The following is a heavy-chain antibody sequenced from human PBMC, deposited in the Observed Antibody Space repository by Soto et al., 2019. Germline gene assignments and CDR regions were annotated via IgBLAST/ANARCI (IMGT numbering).Heavy chain of an antibody. CDR1: GGSISSGDYY. CDR2: IYYSGST. CDR3: ARWGVIIAELSLS. J-gene: IGHJ4*02. V-gene: IGHV4-30-4*01. D-gene: IGHD3-10*01. Sequence: QVQLQESGPGLVKPSQTLSLTCTVSGGSISSGDYYWSWIRQPPGKCLEWIGYIYYSGSTYYNPSLKSRVTISVDTSKNQFSLKLSSVTAADTAVYYCARWGVIIAELSLSWGQGTLVTVSS.